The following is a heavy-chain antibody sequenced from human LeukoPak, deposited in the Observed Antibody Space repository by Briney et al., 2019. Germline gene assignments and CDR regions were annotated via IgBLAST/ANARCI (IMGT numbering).Heavy chain of an antibody. D-gene: IGHD1-26*01. V-gene: IGHV5-51*01. CDR3: ARPRLTGSSFGPGFDY. Sequence: GESLKISCKVSGYTFADYWIGWVRQTPEKGLEWVGIIYAGDSDTRYSPSFQGQVTILTDNSIGTAYLHWSSLKASDSGMYFCARPRLTGSSFGPGFDYWGQGTLVTVSS. J-gene: IGHJ4*02. CDR1: GYTFADYW. CDR2: IYAGDSDT.